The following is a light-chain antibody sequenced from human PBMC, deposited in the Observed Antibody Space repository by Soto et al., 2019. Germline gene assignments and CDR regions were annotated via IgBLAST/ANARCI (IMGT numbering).Light chain of an antibody. CDR3: QHYSTWLWT. J-gene: IGKJ1*01. CDR1: QSVSSK. V-gene: IGKV3-15*01. Sequence: EIVMTQSPATLSVSPGERATLSCRASQSVSSKLAWYQQKPGQGPRLLIYGASTRATGIPARFSGSGSGTEFTLTIGSLQSEDFAVCYCQHYSTWLWTFGQGTKVEIK. CDR2: GAS.